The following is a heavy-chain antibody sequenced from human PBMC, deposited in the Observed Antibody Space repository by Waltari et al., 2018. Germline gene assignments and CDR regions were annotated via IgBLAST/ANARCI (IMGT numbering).Heavy chain of an antibody. D-gene: IGHD3-3*01. CDR1: GGTFSSYA. V-gene: IGHV1-69*12. CDR2: IIPILGTA. Sequence: QVQLVQSGAEVKKPGSSVKVSCKASGGTFSSYAISWVRQAPGQGLEWMGGIIPILGTANYAQKFQGRVTITADESTSTAYMELSSLRSEDTAVYYCASSITIFGVDHGTYYYYMDVWGKGTTVTVSS. CDR3: ASSITIFGVDHGTYYYYMDV. J-gene: IGHJ6*03.